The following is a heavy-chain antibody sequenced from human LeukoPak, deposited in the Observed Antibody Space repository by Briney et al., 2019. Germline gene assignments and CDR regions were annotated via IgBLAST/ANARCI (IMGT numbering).Heavy chain of an antibody. CDR3: ARDALSRWFDP. Sequence: ASVKVSCKASGYTFTSYGISWVRQAPGQGLEWMGWISAYNGNTNYTQKLQGRVTMTTDTSTGTAYMELRSLRSDDTAVYYCARDALSRWFDPWGQGTLVTVSS. J-gene: IGHJ5*02. CDR1: GYTFTSYG. CDR2: ISAYNGNT. V-gene: IGHV1-18*01.